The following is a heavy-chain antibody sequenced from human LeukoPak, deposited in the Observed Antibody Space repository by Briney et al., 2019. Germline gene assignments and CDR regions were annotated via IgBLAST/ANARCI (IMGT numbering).Heavy chain of an antibody. V-gene: IGHV3-9*01. CDR3: ANGIAAAGRDAFDI. D-gene: IGHD6-13*01. Sequence: PGGSLRLSCAASGFTFDDYAMHWVRQAPGKGLEWVSGISWNSGSIGYADSVKGRFTISRDNAKNYLYLQMTGLRAEDTALYYCANGIAAAGRDAFDIWGQGTMVTVSS. CDR2: ISWNSGSI. J-gene: IGHJ3*02. CDR1: GFTFDDYA.